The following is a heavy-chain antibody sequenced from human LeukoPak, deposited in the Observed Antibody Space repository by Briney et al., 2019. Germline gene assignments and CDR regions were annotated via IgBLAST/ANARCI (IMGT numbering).Heavy chain of an antibody. CDR2: ITGGGSGI. Sequence: GASLRLSCAASGFTFSNYAMSWVRQAPGKGLEWVSAITGGGSGIYYADSMKSRFTISRDNSKNTLYLQINSLRAEDTAVYYCAKWGNYDVLTGYYVSDYWGQGTLVTVSS. D-gene: IGHD3-9*01. V-gene: IGHV3-23*01. J-gene: IGHJ4*02. CDR3: AKWGNYDVLTGYYVSDY. CDR1: GFTFSNYA.